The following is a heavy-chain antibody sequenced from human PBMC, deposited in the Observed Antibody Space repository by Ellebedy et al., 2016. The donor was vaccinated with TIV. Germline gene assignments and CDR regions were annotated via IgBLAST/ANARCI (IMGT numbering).Heavy chain of an antibody. J-gene: IGHJ5*02. CDR3: AKGAYLNWFDP. CDR1: GFTFSSYA. Sequence: PGGSLRLSCAASGFTFSSYAMSWVRQAPGMGLEWVSAISGSSGHTYYADSVKGRFTISRDNSKNTLYLQMNSLRADDTATYYCAKGAYLNWFDPWGQGTLVTVSS. CDR2: ISGSSGHT. V-gene: IGHV3-23*01.